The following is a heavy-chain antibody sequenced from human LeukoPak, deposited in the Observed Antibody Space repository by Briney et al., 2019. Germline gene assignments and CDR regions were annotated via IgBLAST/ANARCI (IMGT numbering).Heavy chain of an antibody. CDR2: IRYDGSNK. CDR3: ARRALAAAGNNWFDP. CDR1: GFTFSSYG. D-gene: IGHD6-13*01. V-gene: IGHV3-30*02. J-gene: IGHJ5*02. Sequence: GGSLRLSCAASGFTFSSYGMHWVRQAPGKGLEWVAFIRYDGSNKYYADSVKGRFTISRDNAKNSLYLQMNSLRAEDTAVYYCARRALAAAGNNWFDPWGQGTLVTVSS.